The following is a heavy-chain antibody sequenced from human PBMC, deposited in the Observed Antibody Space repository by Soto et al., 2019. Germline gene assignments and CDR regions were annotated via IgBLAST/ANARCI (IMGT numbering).Heavy chain of an antibody. D-gene: IGHD3-22*01. CDR1: GFTFSDYY. CDR3: ARMRGYYDSSGYEY. CDR2: ISGGGGSTI. V-gene: IGHV3-11*01. Sequence: GGSLRLSCVASGFTFSDYYMSWLRQAPGKELECVSYISGGGGSTIYYTDSVKGRFTISRDNTGNSLYLQMNTLRPEDTAEHYGARMRGYYDSSGYEYWGQGIQVTVSS. J-gene: IGHJ4*01.